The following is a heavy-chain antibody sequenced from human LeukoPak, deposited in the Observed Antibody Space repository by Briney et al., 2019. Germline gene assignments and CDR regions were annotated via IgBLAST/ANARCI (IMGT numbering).Heavy chain of an antibody. Sequence: SETLSLTCTVSGGSISSYYWSWIRQPPGKGLEWIGYIYYSGSTNYNPSLKSRVTISVDTSKNQFSLKLSAVTAADTAVYYCARHSYEDSSSWYEDYWGQGTLVTVSS. V-gene: IGHV4-59*08. J-gene: IGHJ4*02. CDR3: ARHSYEDSSSWYEDY. D-gene: IGHD6-13*01. CDR1: GGSISSYY. CDR2: IYYSGST.